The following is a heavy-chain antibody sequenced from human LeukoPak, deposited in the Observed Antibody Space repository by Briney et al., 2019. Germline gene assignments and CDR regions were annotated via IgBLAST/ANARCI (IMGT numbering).Heavy chain of an antibody. D-gene: IGHD6-19*01. CDR2: IHYSGST. CDR3: ARDPYSRGSYDF. V-gene: IGHV4-59*12. CDR1: GGSISYFY. Sequence: SETLSLTCTVSGGSISYFYWSWIRQPPGKGLECIGYIHYSGSTNYNPSLKSRVTISVDTSKNQFSLKMISVTAADTAVYFCARDPYSRGSYDFWGQGTLVTVSS. J-gene: IGHJ4*02.